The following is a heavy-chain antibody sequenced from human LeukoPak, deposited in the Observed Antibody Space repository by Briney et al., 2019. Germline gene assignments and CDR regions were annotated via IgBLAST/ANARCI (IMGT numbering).Heavy chain of an antibody. J-gene: IGHJ3*02. CDR2: ISGSGGST. Sequence: PGGSLRLSCAASGFTFSSYAMSWVRQAPGKGLEWVSAISGSGGSTYYADSVKGRFTISRDNSKNTLYLQMDSLRAEDTAVYYCAKSFSGYDITAAFDIWGQGTVVTVSS. CDR1: GFTFSSYA. V-gene: IGHV3-23*01. CDR3: AKSFSGYDITAAFDI. D-gene: IGHD5-12*01.